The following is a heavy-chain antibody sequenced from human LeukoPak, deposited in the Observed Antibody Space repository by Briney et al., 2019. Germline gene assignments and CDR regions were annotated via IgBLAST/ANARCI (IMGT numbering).Heavy chain of an antibody. J-gene: IGHJ4*02. CDR2: IKQDGSEK. CDR3: ARDGNSGSYGNYFDY. Sequence: PGGSLRLSCAASGFTFNNYWMNWVRRAPGKGLEWVANIKQDGSEKNYVDSVKGRFTISRGNAKNSLYLQMNSLTADDTAVYYCARDGNSGSYGNYFDYWGQGTLVTVSS. D-gene: IGHD1-26*01. V-gene: IGHV3-7*01. CDR1: GFTFNNYW.